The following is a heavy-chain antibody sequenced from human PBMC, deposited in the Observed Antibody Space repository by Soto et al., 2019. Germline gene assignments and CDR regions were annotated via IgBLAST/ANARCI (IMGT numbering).Heavy chain of an antibody. D-gene: IGHD2-15*01. J-gene: IGHJ5*02. CDR3: ARDRGGYCSGGSCSEAWFDP. V-gene: IGHV1-3*04. Sequence: GASVKVSCKASGYTFSSYPMHWVRQAPGQSLEWMGWINTGNGYTKYSQNFQARVTITRDTSASTVYLQLSSLRSADTAVYYCARDRGGYCSGGSCSEAWFDPWGQGTLVTVSS. CDR2: INTGNGYT. CDR1: GYTFSSYP.